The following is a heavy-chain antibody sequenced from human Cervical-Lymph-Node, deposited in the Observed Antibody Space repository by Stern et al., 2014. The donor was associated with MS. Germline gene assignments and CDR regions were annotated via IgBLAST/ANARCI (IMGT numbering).Heavy chain of an antibody. V-gene: IGHV5-51*01. CDR3: ATHPVGP. CDR1: GYKFTNQW. J-gene: IGHJ5*02. CDR2: IYPGDSDT. Sequence: VQLVQSGAEVKKPGESLKISCKTSGYKFTNQWIAWVRQMPGKGLEFMGIIYPGDSDTRYNPSFPGQVTISADKSVNTAYLQWSSLKASDTAMYYCATHPVGPWGQGTLGTVSS.